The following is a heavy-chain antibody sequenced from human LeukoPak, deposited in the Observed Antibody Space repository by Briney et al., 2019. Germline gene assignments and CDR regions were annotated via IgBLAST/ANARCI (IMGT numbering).Heavy chain of an antibody. J-gene: IGHJ6*02. V-gene: IGHV3-11*04. CDR1: GFTFSDYY. CDR3: ARGRTYYYDTSGYYPSIYYGMDV. Sequence: PGGSLRLSCAASGFTFSDYYMSWIRQAPGKGLEWVSYISSSGGTIYYADSVKGRFTISRDNAKNSLYLQMNSLRAEDTAVYYCARGRTYYYDTSGYYPSIYYGMDVWGQGTTVIVSS. CDR2: ISSSGGTI. D-gene: IGHD3-22*01.